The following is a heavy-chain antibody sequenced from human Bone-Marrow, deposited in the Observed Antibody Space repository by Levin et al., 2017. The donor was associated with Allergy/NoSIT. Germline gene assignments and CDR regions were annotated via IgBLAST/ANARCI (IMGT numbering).Heavy chain of an antibody. Sequence: PGGSLRLSCAASGFTFSSYGMHWVRQAPGKGLEWVALIWFDGSNKYYADSLKGRFTISRDNSKNTMYLQMNSLRAEDTAVYYCARSVYCNVNSCWNYYYMDVWGKGTAVTVSS. CDR2: IWFDGSNK. CDR3: ARSVYCNVNSCWNYYYMDV. V-gene: IGHV3-33*01. J-gene: IGHJ6*03. D-gene: IGHD2-2*01. CDR1: GFTFSSYG.